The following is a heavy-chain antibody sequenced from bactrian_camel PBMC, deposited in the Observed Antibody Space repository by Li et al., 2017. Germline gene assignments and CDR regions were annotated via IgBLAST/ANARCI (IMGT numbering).Heavy chain of an antibody. CDR2: INSGGGFT. Sequence: VQLVESGGGLVQPGGSLRLSCAASGFTFTNYAMSWVRQAPGKGLEWVSGINSGGGFTNYAVSVKGRFTISRDNAKNTLYLQLTGLKVEDTNMYYCSGNGVRGPGTQVTVS. J-gene: IGHJ4*01. CDR1: GFTFTNYA. V-gene: IGHV3S42*01. D-gene: IGHD3*01. CDR3: SGNGV.